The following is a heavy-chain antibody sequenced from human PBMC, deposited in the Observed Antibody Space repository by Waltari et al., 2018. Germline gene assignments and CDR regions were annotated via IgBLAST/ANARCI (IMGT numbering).Heavy chain of an antibody. D-gene: IGHD2-15*01. V-gene: IGHV4-38-2*01. J-gene: IGHJ4*02. CDR3: ATQRAYYSGGFVSGFDY. CDR1: GYLISSGND. Sequence: QVHLQESGPGLVKPSETLSLTGAVSGYLISSGNDWGWIRQAPGKPREWIGTMLHGGTTYSNASLKSRATISADTSKNQFSLKLNSVPAADTAVYYCATQRAYYSGGFVSGFDYWGQGTLVSVSP. CDR2: MLHGGTT.